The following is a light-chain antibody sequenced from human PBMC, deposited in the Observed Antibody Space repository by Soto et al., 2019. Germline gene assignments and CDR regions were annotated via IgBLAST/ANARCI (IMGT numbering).Light chain of an antibody. Sequence: ETVLTQSPGTLSLSPGERATLSCRASQSVSSNYLAWYQQKPGQAPRLPIYGASSRATGIPDRFSGSGSGTDFTLTISRLEPEDFAVYDCQQYGNSPPETFGQGTRLEI. CDR1: QSVSSNY. CDR2: GAS. CDR3: QQYGNSPPET. V-gene: IGKV3-20*01. J-gene: IGKJ5*01.